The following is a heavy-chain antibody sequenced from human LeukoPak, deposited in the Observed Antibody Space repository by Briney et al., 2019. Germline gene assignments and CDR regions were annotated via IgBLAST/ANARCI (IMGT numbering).Heavy chain of an antibody. D-gene: IGHD3-10*01. J-gene: IGHJ4*02. CDR2: IYYTGST. Sequence: SETLSLTCSVSGASISSYYWSWIRQPPGKGLEWIAYIYYTGSTNYNPSLKSRVTISLDTSKNQFSLMVNSVTTTDTAVYYCARKRGHYGSGSFDYWGQGNPVTVSS. CDR3: ARKRGHYGSGSFDY. V-gene: IGHV4-59*01. CDR1: GASISSYY.